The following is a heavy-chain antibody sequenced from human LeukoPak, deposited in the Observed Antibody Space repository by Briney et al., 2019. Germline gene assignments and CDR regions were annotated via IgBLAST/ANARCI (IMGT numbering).Heavy chain of an antibody. CDR3: ARSSGWYG. J-gene: IGHJ4*02. D-gene: IGHD6-19*01. V-gene: IGHV4-39*01. Sequence: SETLSLTCTVSGGSISSSSYYWGWIRQPPGKGLEWIGNIHYSGTTYYNPSLKSRVTISVDTSNNQFSLKLSSVTSADTAVYYCARSSGWYGWGQGTLVTVSS. CDR2: IHYSGTT. CDR1: GGSISSSSYY.